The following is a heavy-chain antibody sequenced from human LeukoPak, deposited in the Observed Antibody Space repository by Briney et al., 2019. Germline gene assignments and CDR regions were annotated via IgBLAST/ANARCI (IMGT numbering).Heavy chain of an antibody. V-gene: IGHV3-30*18. CDR2: ISYDGSNK. Sequence: GGSLRLSCAASGFTFSSYGMHWVRQAPGKGLEWVAVISYDGSNKYYADSVKGRLTISRDNSKNTLYLQMDSLRAEDAAVYYCAKGSSSSRPYYFDYWGQGTLVTVSS. CDR1: GFTFSSYG. J-gene: IGHJ4*02. D-gene: IGHD6-6*01. CDR3: AKGSSSSRPYYFDY.